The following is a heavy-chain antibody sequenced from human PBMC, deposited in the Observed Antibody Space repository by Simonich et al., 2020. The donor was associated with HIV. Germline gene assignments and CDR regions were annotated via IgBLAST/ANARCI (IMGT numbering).Heavy chain of an antibody. CDR1: GGSFSGYY. J-gene: IGHJ5*02. V-gene: IGHV4-34*02. Sequence: QVQLQQWGAGLVKPSETLSLTCAVYGGSFSGYYWTWIRQPPGKGLEGVGEINHSGRTNYNPALKSRAIISVEASKNQFSLKLRSVTAAATAVYYCARGAPSVAAAREVWFDPWGQGTLVTVSS. CDR2: INHSGRT. D-gene: IGHD6-25*01. CDR3: ARGAPSVAAAREVWFDP.